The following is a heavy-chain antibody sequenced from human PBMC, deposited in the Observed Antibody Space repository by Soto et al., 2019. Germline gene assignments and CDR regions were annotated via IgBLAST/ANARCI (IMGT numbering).Heavy chain of an antibody. CDR2: VNPKNGDT. CDR3: AKVSRKGSAIDFDY. Sequence: QVQLVQSGAELKKPGASVKVSCKASGYTFSNYDMNWVRQATGQGPEWIGWVNPKNGDTGYAQKFQGRVTLTTDISTTPAYMELTSLRSEDTAIYYCAKVSRKGSAIDFDYWGQGTLITVSS. D-gene: IGHD3-10*01. J-gene: IGHJ4*02. CDR1: GYTFSNYD. V-gene: IGHV1-8*01.